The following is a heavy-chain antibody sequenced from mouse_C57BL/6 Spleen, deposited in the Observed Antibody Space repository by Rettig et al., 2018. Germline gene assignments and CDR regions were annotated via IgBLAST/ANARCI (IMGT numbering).Heavy chain of an antibody. CDR3: ARIRNYVGYFDV. J-gene: IGHJ1*03. Sequence: DNDKFYNSALKSRLTISKETSKNQVFLKIANVDTTDTATYYCARIRNYVGYFDVWGTGTTVTVSS. V-gene: IGHV8-8*01. D-gene: IGHD2-1*01. CDR2: DNDK.